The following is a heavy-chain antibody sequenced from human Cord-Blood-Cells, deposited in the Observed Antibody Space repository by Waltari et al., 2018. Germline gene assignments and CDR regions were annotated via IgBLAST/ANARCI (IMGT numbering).Heavy chain of an antibody. CDR3: ARLGAGDRYYFDY. J-gene: IGHJ4*02. CDR1: GGSISSSSYY. CDR2: IYYSGSP. Sequence: QLQLQESGPGLVKPSETLSLTCTVAGGSISSSSYYWGWIRQPPGKGLAWIGSIYYSGSPYYNPSLKSRVTISVDTSKIQFSLKLSAVTAADTAVYYCARLGAGDRYYFDYWGQGTLVTVSS. V-gene: IGHV4-39*01. D-gene: IGHD3-10*01.